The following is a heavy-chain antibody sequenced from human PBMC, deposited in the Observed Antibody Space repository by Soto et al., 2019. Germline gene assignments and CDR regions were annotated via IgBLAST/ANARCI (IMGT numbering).Heavy chain of an antibody. V-gene: IGHV1-18*01. CDR1: GYTFANYG. CDR2: ISAYKGDT. Sequence: VSVKVSCKASGYTFANYGISWVRQAPGQGLEWMGWISAYKGDTNYAQNLRDRITMTTDTSTNTAYMELKSLRDDDTAVYYCARDLDGSGSYYTNYWGPGTLVTVSS. J-gene: IGHJ4*02. CDR3: ARDLDGSGSYYTNY. D-gene: IGHD3-10*01.